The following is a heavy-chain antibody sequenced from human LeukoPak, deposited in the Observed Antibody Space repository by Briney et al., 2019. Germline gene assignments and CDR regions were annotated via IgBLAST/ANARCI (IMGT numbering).Heavy chain of an antibody. J-gene: IGHJ3*02. CDR1: GFTFDDYG. Sequence: GGSLRLSCAASGFTFDDYGMSWVRQAPGKGLEWVSGINWNGGSTYYADSVKGRFTISRDNSKNTLYLQMNSLRAEDTAVYYCAKDNSRGDAFDIWGQGTMVTVSS. CDR2: INWNGGST. CDR3: AKDNSRGDAFDI. V-gene: IGHV3-20*04.